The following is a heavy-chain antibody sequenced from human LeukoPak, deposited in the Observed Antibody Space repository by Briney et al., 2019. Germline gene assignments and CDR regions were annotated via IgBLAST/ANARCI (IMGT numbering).Heavy chain of an antibody. D-gene: IGHD6-19*01. Sequence: SLXCTVXXYSXSSXYYWGWXRXPPGKGLXXNGSIYHSGSTYYNPSLKSRITMSVDRSKNQFSLKVSSVTAADTAVYYCARGRSGWDKNWIDPWGQGTLVTVSS. CDR2: IYHSGST. J-gene: IGHJ5*02. CDR3: ARGRSGWDKNWIDP. V-gene: IGHV4-38-2*02. CDR1: XYSXSSXYY.